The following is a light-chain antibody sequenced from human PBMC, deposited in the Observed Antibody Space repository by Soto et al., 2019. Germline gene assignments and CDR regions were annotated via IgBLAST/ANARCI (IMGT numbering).Light chain of an antibody. Sequence: QSVLTQPRSVSGSPGQSVTISCTGTNSDVGGYNYVSWYQQYPGKAPKLMISGVSERPSGVPDRFSGSKSSNTASLTISGLQAEDEADYYCCSYVDTDTWVFGGGTKVTVL. CDR3: CSYVDTDTWV. CDR1: NSDVGGYNY. CDR2: GVS. J-gene: IGLJ3*02. V-gene: IGLV2-11*01.